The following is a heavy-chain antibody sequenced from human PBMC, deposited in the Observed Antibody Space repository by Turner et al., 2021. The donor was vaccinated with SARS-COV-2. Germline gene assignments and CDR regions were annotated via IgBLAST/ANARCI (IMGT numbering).Heavy chain of an antibody. V-gene: IGHV4-39*01. J-gene: IGHJ4*02. CDR2: SYYSGST. CDR1: GGSISSSRSY. CDR3: ARLVRRAEYYFDY. Sequence: QLQLQESGPGLVTPSETLSLTCTVSGGSISSSRSYWGWIRQPPGKGLEWIGGSYYSGSTYYNPSLKSRVTISVDTSKNQFSLKLSSVTAADTAVYYCARLVRRAEYYFDYWGQGTLVTVSS. D-gene: IGHD3-10*01.